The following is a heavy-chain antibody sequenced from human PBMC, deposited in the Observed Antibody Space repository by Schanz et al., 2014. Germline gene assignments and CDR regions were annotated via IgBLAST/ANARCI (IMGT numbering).Heavy chain of an antibody. CDR1: GFTVSNNY. Sequence: EVQLGESGGGLVQPGGSLRLSCAASGFTVSNNYMSWVRQVRGKGLEWVSSISPSGDTHYLASVKGRFTISRENAKSSLYLQMDHLRVEDTAAYYCAGAAVGFIVDAFDLWGRGTMVIVSS. J-gene: IGHJ3*01. D-gene: IGHD6-19*01. CDR2: ISPSGDT. CDR3: AGAAVGFIVDAFDL. V-gene: IGHV3-13*01.